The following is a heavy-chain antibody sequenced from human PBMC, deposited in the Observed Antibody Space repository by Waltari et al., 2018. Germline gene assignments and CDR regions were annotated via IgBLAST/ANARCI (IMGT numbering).Heavy chain of an antibody. CDR1: GGSISSYY. D-gene: IGHD1-7*01. Sequence: QVQLPESGPGLVKPSETLSLTCTVSGGSISSYYWSWIRQPAGKGLEWIGRIYTSGSTNYNPSLKSRVTMSVDTSKNQFSLKLSSVTAADTAVYYCARSNWNLGGVGYYYYYMDVWGKGTTVTISS. CDR3: ARSNWNLGGVGYYYYYMDV. CDR2: IYTSGST. V-gene: IGHV4-4*07. J-gene: IGHJ6*03.